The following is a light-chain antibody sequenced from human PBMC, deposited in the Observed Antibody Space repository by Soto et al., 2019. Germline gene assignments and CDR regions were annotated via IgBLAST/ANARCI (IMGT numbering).Light chain of an antibody. J-gene: IGKJ1*01. CDR2: GAS. V-gene: IGKV3-15*01. CDR3: QQDNNWPPWT. CDR1: QSVSSN. Sequence: EVVMTQSPATLSVSPGERATLSCRASQSVSSNLAWYQQKPGQAPRLLIYGASTRATGIPARFSGSGSGTEFTLTISSLQCEDVAVYYCQQDNNWPPWTFGQGTKVEIK.